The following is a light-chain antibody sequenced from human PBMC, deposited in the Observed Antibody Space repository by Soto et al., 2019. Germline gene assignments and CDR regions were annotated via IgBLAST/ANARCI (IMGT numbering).Light chain of an antibody. V-gene: IGLV1-40*01. J-gene: IGLJ1*01. CDR1: SSNIGAGYD. CDR2: GNS. CDR3: QSYASSLSGFYV. Sequence: QSVLTQPPSVSGAPGQRVTISCTGSSSNIGAGYDVHWYQQLPGTAPKLLIYGNSNRPSGVPDRFSGSKSGTSASLAITGLQAEDEDDYYCQSYASSLSGFYVFGTGTKVTVL.